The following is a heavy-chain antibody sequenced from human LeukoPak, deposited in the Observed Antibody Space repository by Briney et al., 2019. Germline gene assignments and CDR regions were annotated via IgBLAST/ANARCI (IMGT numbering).Heavy chain of an antibody. Sequence: EASVKVSCKASGYTLTSYGISWVRQAPGQGLEWMGRIMPLVASPNYAQKFQGRLMITADRSTDTTYMELGRLSSQDTAVYYCASAREVSEGYLDYWGQGTLVTVSS. CDR1: GYTLTSYG. J-gene: IGHJ4*02. CDR2: IMPLVASP. CDR3: ASAREVSEGYLDY. V-gene: IGHV1-69*04.